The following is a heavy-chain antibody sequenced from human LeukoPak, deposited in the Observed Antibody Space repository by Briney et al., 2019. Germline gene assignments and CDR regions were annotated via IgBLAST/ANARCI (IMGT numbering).Heavy chain of an antibody. CDR1: GFSFTKYA. CDR2: ISSSSSYI. V-gene: IGHV3-21*01. J-gene: IGHJ5*02. Sequence: GGSLRLSCAASGFSFTKYAMAWVRQAPGKGLEWVSSISSSSSYIYYADSVKGRFTISRDNAKNSLYLQMNSLRAEDTAVYYCARGAGKSIAVAGRGGNWFDPWGQGTLVIVSS. D-gene: IGHD6-19*01. CDR3: ARGAGKSIAVAGRGGNWFDP.